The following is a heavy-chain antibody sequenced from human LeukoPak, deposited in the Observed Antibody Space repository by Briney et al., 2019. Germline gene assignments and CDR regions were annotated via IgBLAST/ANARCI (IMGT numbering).Heavy chain of an antibody. CDR2: IRSKANSYAT. J-gene: IGHJ3*02. D-gene: IGHD3-22*01. CDR3: TRTLYYYDSSDYYSPDAFDI. CDR1: GFTFSGSA. V-gene: IGHV3-73*01. Sequence: PGGSLRLSCAASGFTFSGSAMHWVRQASGKGLEWVGRIRSKANSYATAYAASVKGRFTISRDDSKNTAYLQMNSLKTEDTAVYYCTRTLYYYDSSDYYSPDAFDIWGQGTMVTVSS.